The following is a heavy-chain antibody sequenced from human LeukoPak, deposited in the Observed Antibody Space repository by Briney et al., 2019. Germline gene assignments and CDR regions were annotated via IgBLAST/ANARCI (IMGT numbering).Heavy chain of an antibody. D-gene: IGHD6-19*01. Sequence: GGSLRLSCVGSGFRFSDYYMSWIRQAPGKGLEWVSYISNDGDNKYYVDSVRGRFTISRDNAKGSMYLQMSGLRVEDTAVYYFARRECVSGAVRALAIWGQGTMVTVSS. J-gene: IGHJ3*02. V-gene: IGHV3-11*04. CDR1: GFRFSDYY. CDR2: ISNDGDNK. CDR3: ARRECVSGAVRALAI.